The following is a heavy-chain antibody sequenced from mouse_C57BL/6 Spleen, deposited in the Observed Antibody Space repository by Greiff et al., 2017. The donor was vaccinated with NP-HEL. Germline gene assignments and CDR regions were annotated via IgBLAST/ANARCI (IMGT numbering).Heavy chain of an antibody. CDR3: ARDDYDERFAD. CDR2: INPSSGYT. V-gene: IGHV1-7*01. D-gene: IGHD2-4*01. CDR1: GYTFTSYW. Sequence: QVQLQQSGAELAKPGASVTLSCKASGYTFTSYWMHWVKQRPGQGLEWIGYINPSSGYTKYNQKFKDKATLTADKSSSTAYMQLSSLTYEDSAVYYCARDDYDERFADWGQGTLVTVSA. J-gene: IGHJ3*01.